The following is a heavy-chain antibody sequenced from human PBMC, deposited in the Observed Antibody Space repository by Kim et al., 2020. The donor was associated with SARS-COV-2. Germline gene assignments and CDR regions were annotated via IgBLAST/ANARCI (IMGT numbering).Heavy chain of an antibody. V-gene: IGHV4-59*10. CDR3: ARSSADY. J-gene: IGHJ4*02. Sequence: STNYNPSLRCRVTMSVDTSKNQFSLKLTSVTAAATAVYYCARSSADYWGQGIVVTVSS. CDR2: ST.